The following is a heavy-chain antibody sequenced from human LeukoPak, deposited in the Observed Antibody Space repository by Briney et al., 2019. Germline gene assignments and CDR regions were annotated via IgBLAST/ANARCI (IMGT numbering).Heavy chain of an antibody. Sequence: SETLSLTCAVYGGSFSGYYWSWIRQPPGKGLEWIGEINHSGSTNYNPSLKSRATISADTSKNRFSLNLSSVTAADTAVYYCARHMLGGKRSFDSWGQGTLVTVSS. CDR1: GGSFSGYY. CDR2: INHSGST. J-gene: IGHJ4*02. V-gene: IGHV4-34*01. D-gene: IGHD4-23*01. CDR3: ARHMLGGKRSFDS.